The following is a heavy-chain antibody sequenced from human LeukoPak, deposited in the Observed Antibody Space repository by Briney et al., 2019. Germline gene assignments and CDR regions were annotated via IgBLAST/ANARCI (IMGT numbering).Heavy chain of an antibody. D-gene: IGHD1-26*01. Sequence: GGTLRLSCVASGFDFGGFGMSWVRQAPGKGLEWVSSITSSSSYIYYADSVKGRFTISRDNAKNSLYLQMDSLRVEDTAEYYCARDPYSGNYGAYYYYYMDVWGKGTTVTVSS. J-gene: IGHJ6*03. CDR3: ARDPYSGNYGAYYYYYMDV. CDR1: GFDFGGFG. V-gene: IGHV3-21*06. CDR2: ITSSSSYI.